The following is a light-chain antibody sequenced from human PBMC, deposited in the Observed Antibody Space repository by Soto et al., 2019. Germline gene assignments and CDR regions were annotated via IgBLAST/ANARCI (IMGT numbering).Light chain of an antibody. CDR1: QSVTSN. CDR2: GVS. Sequence: EIVMTQSPATLSVSPGERATLYCRASQSVTSNLAWYQQKPGQAPRLLMYGVSTRATGIPARFGGSGSATEFTLTISSLQSEDFAVYYCQQYSQWPLTFGGGTKVDIK. V-gene: IGKV3-15*01. CDR3: QQYSQWPLT. J-gene: IGKJ4*01.